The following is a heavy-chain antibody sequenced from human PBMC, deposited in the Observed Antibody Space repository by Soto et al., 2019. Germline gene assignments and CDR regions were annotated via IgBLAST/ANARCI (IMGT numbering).Heavy chain of an antibody. CDR1: GYTFKNYD. CDR2: MNPNSGNT. CDR3: ARRMTWSLWCFDL. Sequence: QVQLLQSGAEVKKPGASVRVSCRASGYTFKNYDINWVRRAPGQGLEWMGWMNPNSGNTGYAQKFQERVTMTSDTSTRTAYMELSSLTAEDTALYYCARRMTWSLWCFDLWGSGTQVTVSS. J-gene: IGHJ2*01. V-gene: IGHV1-8*01. D-gene: IGHD3-10*01.